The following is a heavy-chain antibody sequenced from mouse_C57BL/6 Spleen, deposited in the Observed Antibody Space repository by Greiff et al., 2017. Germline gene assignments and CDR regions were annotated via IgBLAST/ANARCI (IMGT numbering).Heavy chain of an antibody. CDR1: GFTFSDYG. V-gene: IGHV5-17*01. D-gene: IGHD6-2*01. Sequence: EVKLVESGGGLVKPGGSLELSCAASGFTFSDYGMHWVRQAPEKGLEWVAYISSGSSTIYYADTVKGRFTISRDNAKNTLFLQMTSLRSEDTAMYYCARGSLWYFDVWGTGTTVTVSS. CDR3: ARGSLWYFDV. J-gene: IGHJ1*03. CDR2: ISSGSSTI.